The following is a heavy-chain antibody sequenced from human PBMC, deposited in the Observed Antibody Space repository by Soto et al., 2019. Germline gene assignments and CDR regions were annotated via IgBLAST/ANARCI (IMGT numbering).Heavy chain of an antibody. CDR3: GRCSSTSCHLGSDY. CDR2: ISYDGSNK. J-gene: IGHJ4*02. D-gene: IGHD2-2*01. V-gene: IGHV3-30-3*01. Sequence: PGGSLRLSCAASGFTFSSYAMNWVRQAPGKGLEWVALISYDGSNKYYADSVKGRFTISRDSSKNTLYLQMNSLRAADTAVYCCGRCSSTSCHLGSDYWGQGTLVTVSS. CDR1: GFTFSSYA.